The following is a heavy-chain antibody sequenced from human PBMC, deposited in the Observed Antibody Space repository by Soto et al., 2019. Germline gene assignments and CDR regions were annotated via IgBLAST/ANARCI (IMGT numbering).Heavy chain of an antibody. V-gene: IGHV3-33*01. D-gene: IGHD3-16*01. CDR3: ARDMNDNAYFD. CDR1: GFIFSGNG. CDR2: IWFDGSQQ. Sequence: QVQLVESGGGVVQPGRSLRLSCAASGFIFSGNGMHWVRQAPGKGLEWVAMIWFDGSQQRYADSVQGRFIISRDNSKSRLDLEMNSLRFEDMAVYYCARDMNDNAYFDWGQGTLVTVSS. J-gene: IGHJ4*02.